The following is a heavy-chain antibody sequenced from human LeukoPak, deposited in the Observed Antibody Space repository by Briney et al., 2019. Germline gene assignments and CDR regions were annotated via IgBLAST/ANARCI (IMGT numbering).Heavy chain of an antibody. D-gene: IGHD5-24*01. CDR1: GCSISSYY. CDR2: IYYSGST. Sequence: KPSETLSLTCTVSGCSISSYYWSWIRQPPGKGLEWIGYIYYSGSTNYNPSLKSRVTISVDTSKNQFSLKLSSVTAADTAVYFCARRDGYNSYYFDYWGQGTLVTVSS. CDR3: ARRDGYNSYYFDY. J-gene: IGHJ4*02. V-gene: IGHV4-59*01.